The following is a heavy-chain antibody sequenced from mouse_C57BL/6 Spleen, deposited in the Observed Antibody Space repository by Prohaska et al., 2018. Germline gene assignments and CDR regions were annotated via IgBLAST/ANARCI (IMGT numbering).Heavy chain of an antibody. Sequence: QVQLQQPGAELVKPGASVKMSCKASGYTFTSYWITWVKQRPGQGLEWIGDIYPGSGSTNYNEKFKSKATLTVDTSSSTAYMQLSSLTSEDSAVYYCARSQTHGAWFAYWGQGTLVTVSA. CDR2: IYPGSGST. J-gene: IGHJ3*01. CDR1: GYTFTSYW. V-gene: IGHV1-55*01. CDR3: ARSQTHGAWFAY.